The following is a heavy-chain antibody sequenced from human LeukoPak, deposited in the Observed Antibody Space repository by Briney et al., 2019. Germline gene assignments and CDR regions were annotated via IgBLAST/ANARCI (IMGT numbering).Heavy chain of an antibody. CDR3: ARRPLDGSGWYDY. Sequence: GGSVRLSCAASGFTFSSYTMNWLRQAPGKGLEWVSSISSSSRYIYYADSVKGRFTISRDNAKNSLYLQMNSLRAEDTAVYYCARRPLDGSGWYDYWGQGTLVTVSS. D-gene: IGHD6-19*01. CDR1: GFTFSSYT. J-gene: IGHJ4*02. CDR2: ISSSSRYI. V-gene: IGHV3-21*01.